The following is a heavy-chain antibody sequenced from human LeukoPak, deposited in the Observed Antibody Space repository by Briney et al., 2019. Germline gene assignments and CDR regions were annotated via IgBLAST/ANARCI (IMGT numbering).Heavy chain of an antibody. V-gene: IGHV3-21*01. J-gene: IGHJ4*02. CDR1: GFTFSSYS. CDR2: ISSSRSYI. CDR3: VKGLRYYDSSDTFDY. Sequence: GGSLRLSCAASGFTFSSYSMNWVRQAPGKGLEWVSSISSSRSYIYYADSVKGRFTISRDNAKNSLYLQMNSLRAEDTAVYYCVKGLRYYDSSDTFDYWGQGTLVTVSS. D-gene: IGHD3-22*01.